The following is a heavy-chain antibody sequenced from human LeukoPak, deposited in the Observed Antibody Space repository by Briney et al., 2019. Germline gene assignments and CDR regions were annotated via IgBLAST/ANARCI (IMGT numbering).Heavy chain of an antibody. CDR1: GGSISSYY. CDR2: IYYSGST. D-gene: IGHD3-10*01. V-gene: IGHV4-59*01. Sequence: SETLSLTYTVSGGSISSYYWSWIRQHPGEGLEWIGYIYYSGSTNYNPSIKSRVTISVDTSKNQFSLKLSSVTAADTAVYYCARVGFREPAFDYWGQGTLVTVSS. CDR3: ARVGFREPAFDY. J-gene: IGHJ4*02.